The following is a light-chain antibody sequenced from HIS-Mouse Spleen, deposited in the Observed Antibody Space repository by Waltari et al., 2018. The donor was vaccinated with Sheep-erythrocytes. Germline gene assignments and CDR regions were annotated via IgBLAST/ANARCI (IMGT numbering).Light chain of an antibody. Sequence: QSALTQPRSVSGSPGQSVTISCTGTRSDFGGHNYVSWYQQHPGKAPKLMLYDVSNRPSGVPDCFSGSKSGNTASLTISGLQAEDEADYYCCAYAGSYTFVVFGGGTKLTVL. CDR3: CAYAGSYTFVV. J-gene: IGLJ2*01. CDR1: RSDFGGHNY. CDR2: DVS. V-gene: IGLV2-11*01.